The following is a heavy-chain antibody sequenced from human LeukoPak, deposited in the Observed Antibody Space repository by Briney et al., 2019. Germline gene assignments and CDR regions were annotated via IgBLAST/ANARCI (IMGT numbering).Heavy chain of an antibody. CDR2: ISGGVTTT. CDR3: AKRVHSASYSGPPGSDF. Sequence: PGGSLRLSCAASGFTFSNYALTWVRQAPGKGLEWVSTISGGVTTTFYADSVKGRFTISRDNSKDTIFLQMSSLRAGDTAMYYCAKRVHSASYSGPPGSDFWGQGTLVTVSS. D-gene: IGHD1-26*01. J-gene: IGHJ4*02. CDR1: GFTFSNYA. V-gene: IGHV3-23*01.